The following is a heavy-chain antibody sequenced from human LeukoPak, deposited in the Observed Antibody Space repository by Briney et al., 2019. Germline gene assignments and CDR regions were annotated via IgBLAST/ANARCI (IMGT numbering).Heavy chain of an antibody. CDR3: ARGTYYYDSSGYRVHAFDI. V-gene: IGHV4-59*01. Sequence: SETLSLTCTVSGGSISSYYWSWLRQPPGKGLEWIGYIYYSGSTNYNPSLKSRVTISVDTSKNQFSLKLSSVTAADTAVYYCARGTYYYDSSGYRVHAFDIWGQGTMVTVSS. J-gene: IGHJ3*02. CDR2: IYYSGST. CDR1: GGSISSYY. D-gene: IGHD3-22*01.